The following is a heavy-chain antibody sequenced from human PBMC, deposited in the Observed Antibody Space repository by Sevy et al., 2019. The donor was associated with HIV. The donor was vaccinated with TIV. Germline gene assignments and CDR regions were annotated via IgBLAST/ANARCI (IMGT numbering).Heavy chain of an antibody. CDR3: AREGAVAGTSYNWFDP. D-gene: IGHD6-19*01. J-gene: IGHJ5*02. CDR2: INPNSGGT. Sequence: ASVKVSCKASGYTFTGYYMHWVRQAPGQGLEWMGRINPNSGGTNYALKFQGRVTMTRDTSISTVYMELSRLRSDDTAVYYCAREGAVAGTSYNWFDPWGQGTLVTVSS. V-gene: IGHV1-2*06. CDR1: GYTFTGYY.